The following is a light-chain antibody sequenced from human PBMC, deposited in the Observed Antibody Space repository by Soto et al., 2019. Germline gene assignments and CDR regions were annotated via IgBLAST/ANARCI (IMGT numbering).Light chain of an antibody. V-gene: IGKV1-5*03. J-gene: IGKJ1*01. CDR1: QTISSW. CDR3: QHYNSYSEA. Sequence: QMTQAPSTLSGSVGDRFTLTCRASQTISSWLAWYQQKPGKAPKLLIYKASTLKSGVPSRFSGSGSGTEFTLTISSLQPDDFATYYCQHYNSYSEAFGQGTKVDI. CDR2: KAS.